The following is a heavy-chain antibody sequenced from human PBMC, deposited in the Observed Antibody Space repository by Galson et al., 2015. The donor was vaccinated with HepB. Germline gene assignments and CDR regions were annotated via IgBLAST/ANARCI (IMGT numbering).Heavy chain of an antibody. CDR2: IKSDGSDT. J-gene: IGHJ4*02. CDR1: GFTFSDYW. CDR3: AVRGGS. D-gene: IGHD3-16*01. Sequence: SLRLSCAASGFTFSDYWMYWARQSPGKGLEWVSRIKSDGSDTNYAGSVKGRFTISRDNGKNTLFLQMNSLRGEDTAVYYCAVRGGSWGQGTLVTVSS. V-gene: IGHV3-74*01.